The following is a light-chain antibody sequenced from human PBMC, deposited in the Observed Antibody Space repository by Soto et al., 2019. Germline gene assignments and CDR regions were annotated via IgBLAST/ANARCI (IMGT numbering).Light chain of an antibody. CDR2: EVS. Sequence: QSVLTQPPSVSGSPGQSVTISCTGTSSDVGIYNRVSWYQQPPGTAPKLIIYEVSNRPPGFPDRFSGSKSGNTASQTISGLQAEDEADYYCSSYTSSRTVVFGGGTKVTVL. CDR3: SSYTSSRTVV. CDR1: SSDVGIYNR. J-gene: IGLJ2*01. V-gene: IGLV2-18*02.